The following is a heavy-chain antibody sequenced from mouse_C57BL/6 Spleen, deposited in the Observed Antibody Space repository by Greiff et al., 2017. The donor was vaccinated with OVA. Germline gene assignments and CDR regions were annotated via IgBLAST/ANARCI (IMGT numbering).Heavy chain of an antibody. CDR3: ARERGYGSSYYAMDY. J-gene: IGHJ4*01. D-gene: IGHD1-1*01. Sequence: VHLVESGAELVRPGTSVKVSCKASGYAFTNYLIEWVKQRPGQGLEWIGVINPGSGGTNYNEKFKGKATLTADKSSSTAYMQLSSLTSEDSAVYFCARERGYGSSYYAMDYWGQGTSVTVSS. V-gene: IGHV1-54*01. CDR2: INPGSGGT. CDR1: GYAFTNYL.